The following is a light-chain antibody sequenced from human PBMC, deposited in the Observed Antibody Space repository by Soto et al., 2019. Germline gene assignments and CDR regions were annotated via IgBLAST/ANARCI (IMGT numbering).Light chain of an antibody. V-gene: IGKV3-20*01. J-gene: IGKJ5*01. Sequence: EIVLTQSPATLSVSPGEGVTLSCRASQSVRSHLAWYQQKPGQAPRLLIYGTSSRATGIPDRFSGSGSGTDFTLTISRLEPEDFAVFYCQQYGSSITFGQGTRLEIK. CDR1: QSVRSH. CDR2: GTS. CDR3: QQYGSSIT.